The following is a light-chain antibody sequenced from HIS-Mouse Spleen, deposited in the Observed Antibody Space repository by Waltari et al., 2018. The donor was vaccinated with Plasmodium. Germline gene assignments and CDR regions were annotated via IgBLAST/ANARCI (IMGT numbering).Light chain of an antibody. J-gene: IGLJ2*01. CDR3: SSYAGSNNLV. V-gene: IGLV2-8*01. Sequence: QSALTQPPSASGSPGQSVTISCTGTSSDVGGYNYVSWYQQHPGNPPKLMIYEVSKRPSGVPDRFSGSKSGNTASLTVSGLQAEDEADYYCSSYAGSNNLVFGGGTKLTVL. CDR1: SSDVGGYNY. CDR2: EVS.